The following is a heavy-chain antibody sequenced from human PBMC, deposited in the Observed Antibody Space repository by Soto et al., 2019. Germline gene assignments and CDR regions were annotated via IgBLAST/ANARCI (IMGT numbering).Heavy chain of an antibody. CDR2: ISGSGGST. J-gene: IGHJ4*02. CDR3: AKDYYDSSGYYSELDY. CDR1: GFTFSSYA. D-gene: IGHD3-22*01. Sequence: EVQLLESGGGLVQPGGSLRLSCAASGFTFSSYAMSWVRQAPGKGLEWVSAISGSGGSTYYADSVKGRFTISRDNSKNTLYLQMNSLRAEDTAVYYCAKDYYDSSGYYSELDYWGQGTLATVSS. V-gene: IGHV3-23*01.